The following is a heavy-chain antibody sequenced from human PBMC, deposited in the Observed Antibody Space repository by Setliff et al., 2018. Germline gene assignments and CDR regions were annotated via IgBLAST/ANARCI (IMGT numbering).Heavy chain of an antibody. V-gene: IGHV4-34*01. Sequence: SETLSLTCAVYGGSFSGYYWSWIRQPPGKGLEWIGEINHSGSTNYNPSLESRVTISVDTSKNQFSLKLSSVTAADTAVYYCARVDNFWSGPIDYWGQGTLVTAPQ. CDR3: ARVDNFWSGPIDY. J-gene: IGHJ4*02. D-gene: IGHD3-3*01. CDR2: INHSGST. CDR1: GGSFSGYY.